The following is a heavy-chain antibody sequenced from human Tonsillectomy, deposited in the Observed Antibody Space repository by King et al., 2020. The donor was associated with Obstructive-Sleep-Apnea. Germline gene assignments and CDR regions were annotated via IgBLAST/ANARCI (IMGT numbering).Heavy chain of an antibody. Sequence: VQLVESGGGLVQPGRSLRLSCAASGFTFDDYAMHWVRQAPGKGLDWVSGISWNSGSIGYAGSLKGRFTISRDNAKNSLYLPMNSLRAEDTALYYCAKDSEVDYYGSGSHSLDYWGQGTLVTVSS. D-gene: IGHD3-10*01. CDR3: AKDSEVDYYGSGSHSLDY. CDR2: ISWNSGSI. CDR1: GFTFDDYA. V-gene: IGHV3-9*01. J-gene: IGHJ4*02.